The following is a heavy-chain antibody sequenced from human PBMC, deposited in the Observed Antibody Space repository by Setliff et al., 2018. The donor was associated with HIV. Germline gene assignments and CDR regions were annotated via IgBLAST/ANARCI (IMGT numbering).Heavy chain of an antibody. Sequence: PGGSLRLSCAASGFTFSTYSLNWVRQAPGKGLEWISCISSSSSSIYYADSVKGRFTISRDNRKNSLHLQMNSLRAEDTAVYYCARLGPITTHTTYDYWGQGTLVTVSS. CDR2: ISSSSSSI. V-gene: IGHV3-48*04. CDR1: GFTFSTYS. D-gene: IGHD3-16*01. CDR3: ARLGPITTHTTYDY. J-gene: IGHJ4*02.